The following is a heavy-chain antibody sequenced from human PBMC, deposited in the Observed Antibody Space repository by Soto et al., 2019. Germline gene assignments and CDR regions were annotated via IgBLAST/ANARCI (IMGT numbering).Heavy chain of an antibody. CDR3: TKSAQINSSGWYRD. D-gene: IGHD6-19*01. J-gene: IGHJ4*02. CDR2: IYYSGST. Sequence: QVQLQESGPGLVKPSETLSLTCTVSGGSISGYYWSWIRQPPGKGLEWIGYIYYSGSTNYNPSLKRRVTISVDTSKNQFYLMLSSVTAADTAVYYCTKSAQINSSGWYRDWGQGTLVTVSS. V-gene: IGHV4-59*01. CDR1: GGSISGYY.